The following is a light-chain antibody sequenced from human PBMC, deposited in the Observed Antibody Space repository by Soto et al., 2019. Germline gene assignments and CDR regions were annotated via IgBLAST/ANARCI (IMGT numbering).Light chain of an antibody. CDR3: QQYGGSPRVT. Sequence: EIVLTQSPGTLSLSPGERVTLSCRASQSVSSNYLAWYQQKPGQAPRLLIYSASSRATGIPDRFSGSGSGTDFTLTINRLETEDFAVYYCQQYGGSPRVTFGGGTKVEIK. V-gene: IGKV3-20*01. CDR1: QSVSSNY. CDR2: SAS. J-gene: IGKJ4*01.